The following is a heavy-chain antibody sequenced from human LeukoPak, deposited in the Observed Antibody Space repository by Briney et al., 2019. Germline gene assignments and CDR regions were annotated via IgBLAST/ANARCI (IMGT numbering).Heavy chain of an antibody. V-gene: IGHV3-7*01. CDR2: IKQDGSEK. CDR3: ARDLIVGGTAILGY. D-gene: IGHD1-26*01. CDR1: GFTFSSYW. Sequence: GGSLRLSCAASGFTFSSYWMSWVRQAPGKGLEWVANIKQDGSEKYYVDSVKGRFTISRDNAKNSLYLQMNSLRAEDTAVYYCARDLIVGGTAILGYWGQGTLVTVSS. J-gene: IGHJ4*02.